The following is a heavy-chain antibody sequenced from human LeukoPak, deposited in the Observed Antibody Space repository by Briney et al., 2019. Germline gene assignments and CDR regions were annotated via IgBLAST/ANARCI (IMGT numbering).Heavy chain of an antibody. CDR1: GFTFSSYS. CDR3: ARAVSGQGESDY. J-gene: IGHJ4*02. V-gene: IGHV3-21*01. Sequence: GGSLRLSCAASGFTFSSYSMNWVRQAPGKGLEWVSSISSSSSYIYYADSVKGRFTISRDNAKNSLYLQMNSLRAEDTAVYYCARAVSGQGESDYWGQGTLVTVSS. D-gene: IGHD3-3*01. CDR2: ISSSSSYI.